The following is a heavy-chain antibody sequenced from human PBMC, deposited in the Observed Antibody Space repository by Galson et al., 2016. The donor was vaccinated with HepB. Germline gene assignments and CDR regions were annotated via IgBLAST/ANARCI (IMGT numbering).Heavy chain of an antibody. V-gene: IGHV5-51*01. CDR2: IYPDDSDT. Sequence: QSGAEVKKAGESLKISCKGSGYKFTNYWIGWVRQMPGKGLEWMGIIYPDDSDTRYNPAFQGQVTFSADKSISTAYLQWRSLKASDTARYYCARSQSSSWYFQGVYWGQGTLVTVYS. CDR3: ARSQSSSWYFQGVY. D-gene: IGHD6-13*01. CDR1: GYKFTNYW. J-gene: IGHJ4*02.